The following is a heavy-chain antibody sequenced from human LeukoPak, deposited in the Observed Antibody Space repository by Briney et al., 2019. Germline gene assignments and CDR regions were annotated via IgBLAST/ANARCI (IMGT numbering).Heavy chain of an antibody. CDR1: GFTFDDYA. CDR3: ARDNAIMDC. V-gene: IGHV3-9*01. Sequence: GGSLRLSCAASGFTFDDYAMHWVRQAPGKGLEWVSGISWNSGSIGYADSAKGRFTISRDNAKNSLYLHMNSLRADDTAVYYCARDNAIMDCWGQGTLVTVSS. J-gene: IGHJ4*02. D-gene: IGHD3/OR15-3a*01. CDR2: ISWNSGSI.